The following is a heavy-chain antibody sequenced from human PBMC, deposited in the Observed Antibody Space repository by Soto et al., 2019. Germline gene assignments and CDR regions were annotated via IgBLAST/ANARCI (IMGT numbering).Heavy chain of an antibody. J-gene: IGHJ4*02. CDR1: GSPISSYY. D-gene: IGHD3-16*02. Sequence: SETLSLTCTVSGSPISSYYWSWFRQPPGQGLEWVGYIYYTGTTTYNPSLKSRVTISVDTSKNQFSLKLSSVTAADTAVYYCARGRGDYVWGSYRYIIRGYFDYWGQGTLVTVSS. V-gene: IGHV4-59*12. CDR2: IYYTGTT. CDR3: ARGRGDYVWGSYRYIIRGYFDY.